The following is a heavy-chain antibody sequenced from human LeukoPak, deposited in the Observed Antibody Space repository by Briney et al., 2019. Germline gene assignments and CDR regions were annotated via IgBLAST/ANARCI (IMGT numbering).Heavy chain of an antibody. CDR2: ISYDGSNK. CDR3: AKESSVAGAKETYYYYGMDV. V-gene: IGHV3-30*18. J-gene: IGHJ6*02. CDR1: GFTFSSYG. Sequence: GRSLRLSCAASGFTFSSYGMHWVRQAPGEGLEWVAVISYDGSNKYYADSVKGRFTISRENSKNTLYLQMNSLRAEDTAVYYCAKESSVAGAKETYYYYGMDVWGQGTTVTVSS. D-gene: IGHD6-19*01.